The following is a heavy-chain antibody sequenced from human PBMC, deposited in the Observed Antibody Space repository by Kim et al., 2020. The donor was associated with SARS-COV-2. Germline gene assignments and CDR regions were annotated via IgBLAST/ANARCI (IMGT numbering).Heavy chain of an antibody. V-gene: IGHV1-69*06. D-gene: IGHD3-9*01. CDR1: GGTFSSYA. CDR3: AGEAESTIFSTWFDP. CDR2: IIPIFGTA. J-gene: IGHJ5*02. Sequence: SVKVSCKASGGTFSSYAISWVRQAPGQGLEWMGGIIPIFGTANYAQKFQGRVTITADKSTSTAYMELSSLRSEDTAVYYCAGEAESTIFSTWFDPWGQGTLVTVSS.